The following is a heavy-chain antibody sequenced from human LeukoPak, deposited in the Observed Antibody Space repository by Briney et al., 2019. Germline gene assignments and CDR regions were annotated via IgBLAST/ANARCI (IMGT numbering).Heavy chain of an antibody. CDR2: LYTGGNT. CDR3: AKSTEGYSGSYLFDY. J-gene: IGHJ4*02. Sequence: PGGSLRLSCAASGFTVSNNYMSWVRQAPGKGLEWVSLLYTGGNTYFAASVKRRFTISRDNSKNTLYLQTNSLRAEDTAVYYCAKSTEGYSGSYLFDYWGEGTLVTVSS. CDR1: GFTVSNNY. V-gene: IGHV3-53*01. D-gene: IGHD1-26*01.